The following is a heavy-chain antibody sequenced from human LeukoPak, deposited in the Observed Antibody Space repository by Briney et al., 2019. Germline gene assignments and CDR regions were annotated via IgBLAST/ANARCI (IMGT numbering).Heavy chain of an antibody. CDR1: GFTFSDAW. CDR3: TTDLWELLYYYGMDV. Sequence: GGSLRLSCATSGFTFSDAWMSWVRQAPGKGLEWVGRIKSKTDGGTTDYAAPVKGRFTISRDDSKNTLYLQMNSLKTEDTAVYYCTTDLWELLYYYGMDVWGQGTTVTVSS. J-gene: IGHJ6*02. V-gene: IGHV3-15*01. D-gene: IGHD1-26*01. CDR2: IKSKTDGGTT.